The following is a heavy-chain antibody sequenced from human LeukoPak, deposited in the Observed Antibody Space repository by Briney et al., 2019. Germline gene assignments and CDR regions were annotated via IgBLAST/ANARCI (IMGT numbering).Heavy chain of an antibody. J-gene: IGHJ5*02. CDR2: INHSGST. Sequence: SETLSLTCAVYGGSFSGYYWSWIRQPPGKGLEWIGEINHSGSTNYNPSLKSRVTISVDTSKNQFSLKLSSVTTADTAVYYCAWGRMTTYWFVPWGQGTLVTVSS. CDR3: AWGRMTTYWFVP. V-gene: IGHV4-34*01. CDR1: GGSFSGYY. D-gene: IGHD4-11*01.